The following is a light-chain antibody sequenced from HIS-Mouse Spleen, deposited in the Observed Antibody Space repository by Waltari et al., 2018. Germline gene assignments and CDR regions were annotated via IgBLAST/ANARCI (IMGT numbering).Light chain of an antibody. V-gene: IGLV2-14*03. Sequence: QSALTQPASVSGSPGQSITISCTGTSSDVGGYNYFSWYQQHPGKAPKLMIYDVSNRPPGVSNRFSGSKSGNTASLTISGLQAEDEADYYCSSYTSSSTWVFGGGTKLTVL. CDR1: SSDVGGYNY. CDR2: DVS. CDR3: SSYTSSSTWV. J-gene: IGLJ3*02.